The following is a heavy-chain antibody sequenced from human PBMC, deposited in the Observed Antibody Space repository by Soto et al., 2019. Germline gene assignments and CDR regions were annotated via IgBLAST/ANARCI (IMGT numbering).Heavy chain of an antibody. V-gene: IGHV1-69*01. D-gene: IGHD4-17*01. Sequence: QVQLVQSGAEVKKPGSSVKVSCKASGGTFSSYAISWVRQAPGQGLEWMGGITPIFGTANYAQKFQGRVTITADESTSTAYMELSSLRSEDTAVYYCARINYGDYLGYFDYWGQGTLVTVSS. CDR2: ITPIFGTA. J-gene: IGHJ4*02. CDR3: ARINYGDYLGYFDY. CDR1: GGTFSSYA.